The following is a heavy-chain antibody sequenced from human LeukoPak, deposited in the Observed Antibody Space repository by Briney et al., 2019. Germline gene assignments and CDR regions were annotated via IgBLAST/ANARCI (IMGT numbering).Heavy chain of an antibody. CDR2: IIPIFGTA. D-gene: IGHD3-10*01. CDR1: GGTFSRYA. V-gene: IGHV1-69*06. Sequence: SVKVSCKASGGTFSRYAISWVRQAPGQGLEGMGGIIPIFGTANYALKFQGRVTITADKSTSTAYMELSSLRSEDTAVYYCATFREERYGSGYYFDCWGQGTLVTVSS. CDR3: ATFREERYGSGYYFDC. J-gene: IGHJ4*02.